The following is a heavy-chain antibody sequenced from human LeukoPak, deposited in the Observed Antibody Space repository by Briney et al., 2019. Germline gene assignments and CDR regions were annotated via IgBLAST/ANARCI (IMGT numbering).Heavy chain of an antibody. CDR1: GITFSIYE. CDR3: ASELEAAFLFGFDY. D-gene: IGHD2-15*01. CDR2: ISSSGSTI. Sequence: PGRSLRLSCAASGITFSIYEMNWVRQAPGEGLQWVSYISSSGSTIYYADSVKGRFTISRDNAKNSLYLQMNSLTAEDTAVYYCASELEAAFLFGFDYWGQGTPVTVSS. V-gene: IGHV3-48*03. J-gene: IGHJ4*02.